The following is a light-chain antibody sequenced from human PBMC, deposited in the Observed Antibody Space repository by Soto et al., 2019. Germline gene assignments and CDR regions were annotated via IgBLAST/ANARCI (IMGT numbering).Light chain of an antibody. V-gene: IGKV1-5*01. CDR2: DAS. J-gene: IGKJ1*01. Sequence: DIQMTHSPSTLSASVGDRVTITCRASQSLGIWLAWHQQKPGKAPKLLIYDASTLKSGVPSRFSGSGSGTKFTLTISSLQPDDFATYYCQEYNSYSGTFGQGTKVDIK. CDR1: QSLGIW. CDR3: QEYNSYSGT.